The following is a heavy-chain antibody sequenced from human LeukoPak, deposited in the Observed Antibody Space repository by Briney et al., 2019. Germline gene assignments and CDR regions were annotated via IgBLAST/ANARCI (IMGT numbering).Heavy chain of an antibody. CDR1: GGSISSYY. D-gene: IGHD3-3*01. Sequence: SETLSLTCTVSGGSISSYYWSWIRQPPGKGLEWIGYIYYSGSTNYNPSLKSRVTISLDTSKSQFSLKGRYVTDADTAVYYCARGLNDSWAGENYWGQGTLVTVSS. J-gene: IGHJ4*02. V-gene: IGHV4-59*12. CDR2: IYYSGST. CDR3: ARGLNDSWAGENY.